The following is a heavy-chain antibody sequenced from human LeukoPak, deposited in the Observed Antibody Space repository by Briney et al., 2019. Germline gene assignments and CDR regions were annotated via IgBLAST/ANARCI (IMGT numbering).Heavy chain of an antibody. D-gene: IGHD3-22*01. Sequence: PGGSLRLSCAGSGFTLRNYFMSWVRQAPGKGLEWVANIKQDGSERNYVDSVKARFTISRDNAQNSLYLQMNTLRAEDTAVYYCAGGGGLYSSGYYSGYYFDYWGQGTLVTVSS. CDR1: GFTLRNYF. V-gene: IGHV3-7*01. CDR2: IKQDGSER. J-gene: IGHJ4*02. CDR3: AGGGGLYSSGYYSGYYFDY.